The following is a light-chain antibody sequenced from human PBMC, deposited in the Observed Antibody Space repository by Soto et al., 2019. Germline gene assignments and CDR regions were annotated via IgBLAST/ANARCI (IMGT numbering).Light chain of an antibody. CDR3: QQSYSTPQT. CDR1: QSISSY. V-gene: IGKV1-39*01. Sequence: DIQVTQSPSPLSASVGDRVTITCRASQSISSYLNWYQQKPGKAPKLLIYAASSLQSGVPSRFSGSGSGTDFTLTISSLQPEDFATYYCQQSYSTPQTFGQGTKVDIK. J-gene: IGKJ1*01. CDR2: AAS.